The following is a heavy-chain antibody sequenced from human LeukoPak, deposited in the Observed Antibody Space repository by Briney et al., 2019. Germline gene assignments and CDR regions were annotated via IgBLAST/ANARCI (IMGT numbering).Heavy chain of an antibody. CDR2: INPNSGGT. D-gene: IGHD4-23*01. CDR1: GYTFTGYY. V-gene: IGHV1-2*02. CDR3: AVGGNSVRGFDY. J-gene: IGHJ4*02. Sequence: GASVKVSCKASGYTFTGYYMHWVRQAPGQGLEWMGWINPNSGGTKYAQKFQGRVTMTRDTSISTAYMELSRLRSDDTAVYYCAVGGNSVRGFDYWGQGTLVTVSS.